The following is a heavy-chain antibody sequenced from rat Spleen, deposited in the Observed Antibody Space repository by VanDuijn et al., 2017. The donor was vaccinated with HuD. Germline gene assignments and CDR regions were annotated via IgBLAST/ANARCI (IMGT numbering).Heavy chain of an antibody. Sequence: EVQLVESDGGLVQPGRSLKLSCAASGFTFSDYYMAWVRQAPTKGLEWVTTISSDGGRNFYRDSVKGRFTVSRDNAKSTLYLQMDSLRSEDTATFYCVRQDTSGYSNWFTFWGHGTLVTVSS. J-gene: IGHJ3*01. CDR3: VRQDTSGYSNWFTF. CDR2: ISSDGGRN. V-gene: IGHV5-29*01. CDR1: GFTFSDYY. D-gene: IGHD4-3*01.